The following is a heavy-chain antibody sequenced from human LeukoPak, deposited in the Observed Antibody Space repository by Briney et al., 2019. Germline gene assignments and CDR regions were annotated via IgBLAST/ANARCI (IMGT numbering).Heavy chain of an antibody. CDR1: GGSFSGYY. Sequence: TSETLSLTCAVYGGSFSGYYWSWIRQPPGKGLEWIGEINHSGSTNYNPSLKSRVTISVDTSKNQFSLKLSSVTAADTAVYYCARDGVPLGSGSYYTWFDPWGQGTLVTVSS. D-gene: IGHD3-10*01. V-gene: IGHV4-34*01. J-gene: IGHJ5*02. CDR2: INHSGST. CDR3: ARDGVPLGSGSYYTWFDP.